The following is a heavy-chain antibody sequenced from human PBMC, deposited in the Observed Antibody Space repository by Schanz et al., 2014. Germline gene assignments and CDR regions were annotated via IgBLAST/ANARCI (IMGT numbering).Heavy chain of an antibody. Sequence: QVQLVQSGAEVKKPGSSVKVSCKASGGTFSSFGINWVRQAPGQGLEWMGRIIPILGIANYAQKFQGRVTITADRSTSTAYMELSSLRSEDTAVYYCARGRTFDYWGQGTLVTVSS. V-gene: IGHV1-69*04. CDR3: ARGRTFDY. CDR2: IIPILGIA. J-gene: IGHJ4*02. CDR1: GGTFSSFG.